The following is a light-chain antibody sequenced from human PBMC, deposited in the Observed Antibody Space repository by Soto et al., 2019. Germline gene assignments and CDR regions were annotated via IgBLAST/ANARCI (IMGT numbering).Light chain of an antibody. CDR3: MLAYSGVGYVV. CDR1: TGAVTNNLY. J-gene: IGLJ2*01. Sequence: QAVVTQEPSLTVSPGGTVTLTCGSSTGAVTNNLYPYWFQQKPGQAPRTLIYDTSNKHSWTPARFSGSLLVGKAALTLSGAQPEDEAKYYCMLAYSGVGYVVFGGGTKLTVL. V-gene: IGLV7-46*01. CDR2: DTS.